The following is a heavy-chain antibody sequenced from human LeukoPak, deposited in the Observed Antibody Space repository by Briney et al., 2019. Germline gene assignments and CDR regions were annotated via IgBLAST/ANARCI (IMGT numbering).Heavy chain of an antibody. CDR1: GGSFSGYY. CDR3: ARDYGDYLFDY. D-gene: IGHD4-17*01. Sequence: PSETLSLTCAVYGGSFSGYYWSWIRQPPGKGLEWIGYIYYSGSTYYNPSLKSRVTISVDTSKNQFSLKLSSVTAADTAVYYCARDYGDYLFDYWGQGTLVTVSS. V-gene: IGHV4-30-4*08. CDR2: IYYSGST. J-gene: IGHJ4*02.